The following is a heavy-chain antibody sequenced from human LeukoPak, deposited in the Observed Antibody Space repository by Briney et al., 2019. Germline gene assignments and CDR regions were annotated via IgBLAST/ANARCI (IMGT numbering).Heavy chain of an antibody. D-gene: IGHD4-17*01. J-gene: IGHJ6*04. CDR3: ARYGDLPYYYYGMDV. V-gene: IGHV5-51*01. CDR2: LYPGDSDP. CDR1: GSHFTSYW. Sequence: PRGSRQISGKGSGSHFTSYWLGWTRQLTGKGLEWMGILYPGDSDPRYSPSFQGQVTISDDQSVSTAYLQWSSLKASDTAMYYCARYGDLPYYYYGMDVWGKGTTVTVSS.